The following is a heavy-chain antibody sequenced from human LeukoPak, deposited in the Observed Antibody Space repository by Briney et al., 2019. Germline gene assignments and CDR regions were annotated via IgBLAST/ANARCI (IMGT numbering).Heavy chain of an antibody. J-gene: IGHJ4*02. D-gene: IGHD3-22*01. CDR3: AVVVISPRNYYFDY. CDR2: IIPILGIA. V-gene: IGHV1-69*04. CDR1: GGTFSSYA. Sequence: SVKLSCKVSGGTFSSYAISWVRHAPGQGLDWMGRIIPILGIANYAQKFQGRVTITADKSTSTAYMELSSLRSEDTAVYYCAVVVISPRNYYFDYWGQGTLVTVSS.